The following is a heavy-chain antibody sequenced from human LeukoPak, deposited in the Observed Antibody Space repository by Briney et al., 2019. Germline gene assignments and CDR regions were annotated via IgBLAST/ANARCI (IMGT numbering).Heavy chain of an antibody. CDR2: IYYSGST. J-gene: IGHJ1*01. CDR1: GGSISSSSYY. Sequence: PSETLSLTCTVSGGSISSSSYYWGWIRQPPGKGLEWIGCIYYSGSTNYNPSLKSRLTISVDTSKNQFSLKLSSVTAADTAVYYCVSWYYYDSSGYYWEYFQHWGRGTLVTVSS. CDR3: VSWYYYDSSGYYWEYFQH. V-gene: IGHV4-39*01. D-gene: IGHD3-22*01.